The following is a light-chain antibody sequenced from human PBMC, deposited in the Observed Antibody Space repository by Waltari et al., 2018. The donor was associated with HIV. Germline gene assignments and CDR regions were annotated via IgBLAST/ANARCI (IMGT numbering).Light chain of an antibody. J-gene: IGKJ1*01. CDR3: QQYNSYLWT. CDR2: KAS. V-gene: IGKV1-5*03. Sequence: DIQMTQSPSALSAFVGDRVTITCRASRRISRWLAWYQQKPGKAPKLLIYKASNLEGGVPSRFSGSGSGTEFTLTISSLQPDDFATYYCQQYNSYLWTFGQGTKVEIK. CDR1: RRISRW.